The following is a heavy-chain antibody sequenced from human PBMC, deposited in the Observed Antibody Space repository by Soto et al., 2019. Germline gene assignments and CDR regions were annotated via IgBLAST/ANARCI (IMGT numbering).Heavy chain of an antibody. CDR2: IYYSGST. D-gene: IGHD3-10*01. CDR1: GGTMSSSSYY. Sequence: TSQTQSLTSTVSGGTMSSSSYYWSWIRQPPGKGLEWIGSIYYSGSTYYNPSLKSRVTISVDTSKNQFSLKLSSVTAADTAVYYCARRGDVLLWFGESANYGMDVWGQGTTVTVSS. V-gene: IGHV4-39*01. CDR3: ARRGDVLLWFGESANYGMDV. J-gene: IGHJ6*02.